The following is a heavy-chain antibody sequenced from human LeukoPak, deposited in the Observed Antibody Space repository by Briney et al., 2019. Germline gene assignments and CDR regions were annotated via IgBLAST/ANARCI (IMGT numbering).Heavy chain of an antibody. CDR3: ARSTVTHTNWFDP. Sequence: GGSLRLSCAASGFTFSDYYMSWIRQAPGRGLEWVSYTSTSGSAIYYADSVKGRFTISRDNAKNSLSLQMNSLRAEDTALYYCARSTVTHTNWFDPWGQGTLVTVSS. CDR1: GFTFSDYY. V-gene: IGHV3-11*01. D-gene: IGHD4-17*01. CDR2: TSTSGSAI. J-gene: IGHJ5*02.